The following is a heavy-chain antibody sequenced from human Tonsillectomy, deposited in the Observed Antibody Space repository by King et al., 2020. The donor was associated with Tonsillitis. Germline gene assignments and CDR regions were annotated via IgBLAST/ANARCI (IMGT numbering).Heavy chain of an antibody. CDR2: ISAHNGNT. V-gene: IGHV1-18*04. CDR1: GYTFTSYG. CDR3: AGGPGAYFDY. D-gene: IGHD2-15*01. Sequence: QLVQSGAEVKKPGACVKVSRKASGYTFTSYGLSWVRQVPGQGLEWGGWISAHNGNTKYTQTLQGRDTMTTDTPTSTAYMERRSLRSDDTAVYDCAGGPGAYFDYWGQGTLVTVSS. J-gene: IGHJ4*02.